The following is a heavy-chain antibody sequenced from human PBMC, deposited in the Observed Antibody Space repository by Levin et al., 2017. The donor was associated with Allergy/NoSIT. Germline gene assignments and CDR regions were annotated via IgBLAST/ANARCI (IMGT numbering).Heavy chain of an antibody. CDR2: IYYSGST. Sequence: SQTLSLPCTVSGGSISSYYWSWIRQPPGKGLEWIGYIYYSGSTNYNPSLKSRVTISVDTSKNQFSLKLSSVTAADTAVYYCARHNYYYYGMDVWGQGTTVTVSS. CDR1: GGSISSYY. CDR3: ARHNYYYYGMDV. J-gene: IGHJ6*02. V-gene: IGHV4-59*08.